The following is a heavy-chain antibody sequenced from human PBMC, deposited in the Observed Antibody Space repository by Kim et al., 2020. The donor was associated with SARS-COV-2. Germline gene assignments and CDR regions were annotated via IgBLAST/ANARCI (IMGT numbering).Heavy chain of an antibody. CDR2: ISGSGGST. D-gene: IGHD3-22*01. V-gene: IGHV3-23*01. CDR3: AKDFHVNFRVTYYYDSSGL. J-gene: IGHJ4*02. CDR1: GFTFSSYA. Sequence: GGSLRLSCAASGFTFSSYAMSWVRQAPGKGLEWVSAISGSGGSTYYADSVKGRFTISRDNSKNTLYLQMNSLRAEDTAVYYCAKDFHVNFRVTYYYDSSGLWGRGTRVTVSS.